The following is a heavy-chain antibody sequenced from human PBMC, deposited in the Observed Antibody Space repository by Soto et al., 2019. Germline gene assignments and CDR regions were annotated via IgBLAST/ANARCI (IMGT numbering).Heavy chain of an antibody. CDR1: GFTFSSYG. CDR3: AKVGVMITFGGETYYSYYYMDV. J-gene: IGHJ6*03. CDR2: ISYDGSNK. D-gene: IGHD3-16*01. V-gene: IGHV3-30*18. Sequence: QVQLVESGGGVVQPGRSLRLSCAASGFTFSSYGMHWVRQAPGKGLEWVAVISYDGSNKYYADSVKGRFTISRDNSKNTLYLQMNSLRAEDTAVYYCAKVGVMITFGGETYYSYYYMDVWGKGTTVTVSS.